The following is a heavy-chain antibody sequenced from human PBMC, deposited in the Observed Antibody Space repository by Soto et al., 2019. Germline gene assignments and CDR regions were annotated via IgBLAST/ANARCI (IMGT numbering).Heavy chain of an antibody. J-gene: IGHJ4*02. CDR1: GFTFTSSA. D-gene: IGHD6-19*01. CDR3: AAAKGGPMAGAY. V-gene: IGHV1-58*01. CDR2: IVVGSGNT. Sequence: ASVKVSCKASGFTFTSSAVQWVRQARGQRLEWIGWIVVGSGNTNYAQKFQERVTITRDMSTSTAYMELSSLRSEDTAVYYCAAAKGGPMAGAYWGQGTLVTVSS.